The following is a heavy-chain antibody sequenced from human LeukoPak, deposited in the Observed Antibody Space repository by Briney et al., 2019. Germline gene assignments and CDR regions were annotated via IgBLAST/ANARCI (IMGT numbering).Heavy chain of an antibody. V-gene: IGHV1-18*01. Sequence: ASVKVSCKASGYTFTRYGIRWVREAPAPGLESMAWIGAYNGNTNYAQKPPGRVTITTATSTSTAYMELRCLRADGTAVYYCAGVARLYWNSDSFDSWGQGTQVTVSS. CDR2: IGAYNGNT. D-gene: IGHD1-7*01. CDR1: GYTFTRYG. J-gene: IGHJ4*02. CDR3: AGVARLYWNSDSFDS.